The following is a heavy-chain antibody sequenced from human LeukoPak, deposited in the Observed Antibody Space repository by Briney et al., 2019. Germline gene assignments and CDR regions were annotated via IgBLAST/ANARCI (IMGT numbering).Heavy chain of an antibody. CDR3: ARDALWFGDGWFDP. D-gene: IGHD3-10*01. V-gene: IGHV4-39*07. J-gene: IGHJ5*02. CDR1: GGSISSSSYY. Sequence: PSETLSLTCTVSGGSISSSSYYWGWIRQPPGKGLEWIGSIYYSGSTYYNPSLKSRVTISVDTSKNQFSLKLSSVTAADTAVYYCARDALWFGDGWFDPWGQGTLVTVSS. CDR2: IYYSGST.